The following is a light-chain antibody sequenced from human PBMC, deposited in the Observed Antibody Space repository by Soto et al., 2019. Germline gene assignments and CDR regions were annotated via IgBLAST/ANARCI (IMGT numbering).Light chain of an antibody. Sequence: DIHMSQSPSSVSASLGDTVTITCLASQSISTNLNWYQQKPGRVPKLLIYAASSLQSGVPSRFSGSGSGTDFTLTISSLQPEDFATYYCQQSYRSPPTFGQGTKVDIK. J-gene: IGKJ1*01. CDR2: AAS. CDR1: QSISTN. V-gene: IGKV1-39*01. CDR3: QQSYRSPPT.